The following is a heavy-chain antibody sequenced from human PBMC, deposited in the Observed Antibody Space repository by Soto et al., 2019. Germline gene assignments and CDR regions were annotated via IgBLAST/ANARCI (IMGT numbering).Heavy chain of an antibody. J-gene: IGHJ4*02. CDR3: AREQAAAVIDY. V-gene: IGHV3-7*01. D-gene: IGHD2-2*01. CDR2: IKQDGNEK. CDR1: RFTFSSHW. Sequence: GGSLRLSCAASRFTFSSHWMNWVRQAPGKGLEWVANIKQDGNEKYYVDSVKGRFTISRGNAKNSLYLQMNSLRAEDTAVYYCAREQAAAVIDYWGQGTLVTVSS.